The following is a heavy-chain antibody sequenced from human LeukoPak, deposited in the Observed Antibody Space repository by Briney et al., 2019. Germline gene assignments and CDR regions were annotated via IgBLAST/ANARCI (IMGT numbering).Heavy chain of an antibody. J-gene: IGHJ4*02. V-gene: IGHV1-18*01. CDR3: ARDRGRIAVAGSWGY. CDR1: GYTFTSYA. D-gene: IGHD6-19*01. Sequence: ASVKVSCKASGYTFTSYAMHWVRQAPGQRLEWMGWISAYNGNTNYAQKLQGRVTMTTDTSTSTAYMELRSLRSDDTAVYYCARDRGRIAVAGSWGYWGQGTLVTVSS. CDR2: ISAYNGNT.